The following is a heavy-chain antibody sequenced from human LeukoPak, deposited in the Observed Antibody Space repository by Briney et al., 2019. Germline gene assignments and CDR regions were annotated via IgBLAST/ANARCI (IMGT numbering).Heavy chain of an antibody. CDR2: IYYSGST. J-gene: IGHJ5*02. CDR1: GGSISSYY. D-gene: IGHD3-10*01. CDR3: ARQGTPAMVRGVIIMAPRWFDP. V-gene: IGHV4-59*01. Sequence: PSETLSLTCTVSGGSISSYYWSWIRQPPGKGLEWIGYIYYSGSTNYNPSLKSRVTISVDTSKNQFSLKLSSVTAADTAVYYCARQGTPAMVRGVIIMAPRWFDPWGQGTLVTVSS.